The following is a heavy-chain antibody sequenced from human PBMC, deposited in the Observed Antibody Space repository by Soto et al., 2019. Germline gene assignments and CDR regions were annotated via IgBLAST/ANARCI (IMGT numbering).Heavy chain of an antibody. D-gene: IGHD3-10*01. J-gene: IGHJ3*02. CDR2: IIPILGIA. V-gene: IGHV1-69*02. CDR3: ARGQYYYGSGSYYLGAFDI. CDR1: GCTFSSYT. Sequence: SVKVSCKASGCTFSSYTISWVRQAPGQGLEWMGRIIPILGIANYAQKFQGRVTITADKSTSTAYMELSSLRSEDTAVYYCARGQYYYGSGSYYLGAFDIWGQGTMVTVSS.